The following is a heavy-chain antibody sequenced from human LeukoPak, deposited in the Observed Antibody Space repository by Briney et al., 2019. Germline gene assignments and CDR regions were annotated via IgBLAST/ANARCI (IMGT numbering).Heavy chain of an antibody. J-gene: IGHJ4*02. CDR3: ARGPNTYYDYIWGSYRPYYFDY. Sequence: SETLSLTCAVYGGSFSGYYWSWIRQPPGKGLEWIGEINHSGSTNYNPSPKSRVTISVDTSKNQFSLKLSSVTAADTAVYYCARGPNTYYDYIWGSYRPYYFDYWGQGTLVTVSS. CDR2: INHSGST. V-gene: IGHV4-34*01. CDR1: GGSFSGYY. D-gene: IGHD3-16*02.